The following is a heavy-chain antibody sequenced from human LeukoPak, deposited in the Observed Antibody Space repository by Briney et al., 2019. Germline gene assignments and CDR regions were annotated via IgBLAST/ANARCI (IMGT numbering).Heavy chain of an antibody. CDR2: IYKTGNT. D-gene: IGHD2-2*01. V-gene: IGHV3-53*01. Sequence: PGGSLRLSCAASGFTVSSNYMSWVRQAPGRGLEWVSVIYKTGNTYYADSVKGRFTISRDNSENTLYLQMNSLRVEDTAVYFCAREGVLGYCSTTGCSLYSGGQGTLFTVS. CDR3: AREGVLGYCSTTGCSLYS. J-gene: IGHJ5*01. CDR1: GFTVSSNY.